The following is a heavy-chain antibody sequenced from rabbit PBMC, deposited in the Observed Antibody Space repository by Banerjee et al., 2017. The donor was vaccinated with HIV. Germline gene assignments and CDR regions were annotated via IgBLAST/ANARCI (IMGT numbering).Heavy chain of an antibody. CDR2: IYAGSSGST. CDR3: ARNFHL. V-gene: IGHV1S45*01. Sequence: QLVESGGGLVKPGASLTLTCKASGLDFISSYWICWVRQAPGKGLEWIACIYAGSSGSTYYASWAKGRFTISKTSSTTVTLQMTSLTAADTATYFCARNFHLWGQGTLVTVS. J-gene: IGHJ4*01. CDR1: GLDFISSYW.